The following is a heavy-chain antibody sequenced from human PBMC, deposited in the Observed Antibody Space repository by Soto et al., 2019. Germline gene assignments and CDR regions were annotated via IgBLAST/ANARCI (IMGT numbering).Heavy chain of an antibody. Sequence: ASVKVSCKASGGTFSSYAISWVRQAPGQGLEWMGGIIPIFGTANYAQKFQGRVTITADESTSTAYMELSSLRSEDTAVYYCARGLGYCSSTSCYIWEQYYYYGMDVWGQGTTVTVSS. D-gene: IGHD2-2*02. CDR2: IIPIFGTA. J-gene: IGHJ6*02. CDR1: GGTFSSYA. V-gene: IGHV1-69*13. CDR3: ARGLGYCSSTSCYIWEQYYYYGMDV.